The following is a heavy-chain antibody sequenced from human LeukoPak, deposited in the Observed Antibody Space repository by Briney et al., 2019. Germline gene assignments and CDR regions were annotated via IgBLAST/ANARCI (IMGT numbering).Heavy chain of an antibody. J-gene: IGHJ4*02. D-gene: IGHD3-16*01. CDR2: VSYGGTT. CDR3: ARFGPFVLNNFDS. CDR1: GVSITTYF. Sequence: SETLSLTCTVSGVSITTYFWNWIRLSPGRGLEWIGYVSYGGTTKYNPSFKDRLTISLDTSKNQFSLEMISVTAADAAVYYCARFGPFVLNNFDSWGQGTLVTVSS. V-gene: IGHV4-59*08.